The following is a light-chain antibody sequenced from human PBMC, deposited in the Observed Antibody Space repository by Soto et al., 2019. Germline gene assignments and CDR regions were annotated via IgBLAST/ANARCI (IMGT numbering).Light chain of an antibody. J-gene: IGKJ1*01. CDR1: QRVGIY. Sequence: DIQMTQSPSPLSASVGDRVTITCRASQRVGIYLNWYQQKPGKAPKLLIYSASTLQSGVPSRFSGSGSGTDFTLTISSLQPEDFATYYCQQTYDTPVAFGPGTKVEIK. CDR3: QQTYDTPVA. V-gene: IGKV1-39*01. CDR2: SAS.